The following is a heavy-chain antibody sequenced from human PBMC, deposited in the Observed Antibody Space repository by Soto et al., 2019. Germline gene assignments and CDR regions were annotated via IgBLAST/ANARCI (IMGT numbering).Heavy chain of an antibody. J-gene: IGHJ4*02. V-gene: IGHV3-30-3*01. CDR3: ARDKRDLRFLKWSYYFDY. D-gene: IGHD3-3*01. CDR1: GFTFSGCA. Sequence: QVQLVESGGGVVQPGRSLRLSCAASGFTFSGCAMHWVRQAPGTGLEWVAVISYDGSNKYYADSVKGRFTISSDNSKNTLYRQMNSLRAEDPAVYYCARDKRDLRFLKWSYYFDYWGQGTLVTVSS. CDR2: ISYDGSNK.